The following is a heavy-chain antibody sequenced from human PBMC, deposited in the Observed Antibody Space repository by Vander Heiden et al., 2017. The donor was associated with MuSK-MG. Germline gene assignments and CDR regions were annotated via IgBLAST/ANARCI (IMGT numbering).Heavy chain of an antibody. D-gene: IGHD3-10*01. CDR3: ARGITMVRGVIAYFDS. CDR2: VYYSGGT. CDR1: GGSTYSSSSYIYY. V-gene: IGHV4-61*01. J-gene: IGHJ4*02. Sequence: QVQLQESGPGLLKPSETLSLTCPASGGSTYSSSSYIYYWSWIRQPPGKGLEWIGSVYYSGGTNSNPSLKSRVTMSVDMSKNQFSLKLSSVTAADTAVYYCARGITMVRGVIAYFDSWGQGVMVTVSS.